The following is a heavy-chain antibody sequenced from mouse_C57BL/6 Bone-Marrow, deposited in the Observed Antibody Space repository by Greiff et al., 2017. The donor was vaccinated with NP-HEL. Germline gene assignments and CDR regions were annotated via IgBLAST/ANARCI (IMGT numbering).Heavy chain of an antibody. D-gene: IGHD1-1*01. CDR1: GYTFTSYW. Sequence: QVQLQQPGAELVKPGASVKVSCKASGYTFTSYWMHWVKQRPGQGLEWIGRIHPSDSDTNYNQKFKGKATLTVDKSSSTAYMKLSSLTSEDSAVYYCAMSGGYYYFDYWGQGTTLTVSS. V-gene: IGHV1-74*01. CDR3: AMSGGYYYFDY. CDR2: IHPSDSDT. J-gene: IGHJ2*01.